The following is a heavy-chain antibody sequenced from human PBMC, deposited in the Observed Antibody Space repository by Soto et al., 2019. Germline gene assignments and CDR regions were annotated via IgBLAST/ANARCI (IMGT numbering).Heavy chain of an antibody. CDR3: ARGYGEEWPTSDF. V-gene: IGHV4-34*01. Sequence: QVQLQQWGAGLLKPSETLSLTCTVYGGSFSRYHWNWIRQAPGKGLEWVGEIHHDGGTNYSPSLEGRVTISVDTSKNEGSLKLSSVTAADTGVYFCARGYGEEWPTSDFWGQGTLVTVSS. J-gene: IGHJ4*02. D-gene: IGHD3-10*01. CDR2: IHHDGGT. CDR1: GGSFSRYH.